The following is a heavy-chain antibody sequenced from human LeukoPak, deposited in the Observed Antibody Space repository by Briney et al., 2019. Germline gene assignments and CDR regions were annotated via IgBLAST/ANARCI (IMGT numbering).Heavy chain of an antibody. Sequence: GESLKISCKGSGYSFTSYWIGWVRQMPGKGLEWMGIIYPGDSDTRYSPSFQGQVTISADKSISTAYLQWSSLKASDTAMYYCARTATHYYYYMDVWGKGTTVTISS. D-gene: IGHD2-21*02. CDR2: IYPGDSDT. J-gene: IGHJ6*03. CDR3: ARTATHYYYYMDV. CDR1: GYSFTSYW. V-gene: IGHV5-51*01.